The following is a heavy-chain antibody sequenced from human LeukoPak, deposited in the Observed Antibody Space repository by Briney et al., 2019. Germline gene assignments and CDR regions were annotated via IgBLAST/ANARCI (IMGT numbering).Heavy chain of an antibody. J-gene: IGHJ4*02. CDR2: ISSNGGST. CDR1: GFTFSSYA. Sequence: GGSLRLSCSASGFTFSSYAMHWVRQAPGKGLEYVSAISSNGGSTYYADSVKGRVTISRDNSKNTLYLQMSSLRAEDTAVYYCVKGYCSRISCYGDYWGQGTLVTFCS. V-gene: IGHV3-64D*09. D-gene: IGHD2-2*01. CDR3: VKGYCSRISCYGDY.